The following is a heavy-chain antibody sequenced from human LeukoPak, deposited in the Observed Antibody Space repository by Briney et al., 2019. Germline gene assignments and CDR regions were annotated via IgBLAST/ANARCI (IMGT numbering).Heavy chain of an antibody. D-gene: IGHD2-2*01. CDR2: INHSGST. CDR3: ARVSSTSSIDY. V-gene: IGHV4-34*01. CDR1: GFTFSSYG. Sequence: LRLSCAASGFTFSSYGMSCIRQPPGKGLEWIGEINHSGSTNYNPSLKSRVTISVDTSKNQFSLKLSSVTAADTAVYYCARVSSTSSIDYWGQGTLVTVSS. J-gene: IGHJ4*02.